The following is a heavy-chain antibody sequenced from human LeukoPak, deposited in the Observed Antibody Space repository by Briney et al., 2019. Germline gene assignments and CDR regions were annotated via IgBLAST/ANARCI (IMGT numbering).Heavy chain of an antibody. V-gene: IGHV3-48*01. J-gene: IGHJ5*02. CDR1: GFTFSSYS. Sequence: SGGSLRLSCAASGFTFSSYSMNWVRQAPGKGLEWVSYISSSSSTIYYADSVKGRFTISRDNAKNSLYLQMNSLRAEDTAVYYCARDSGFDWFDPWGQGTLVTVSS. CDR2: ISSSSSTI. CDR3: ARDSGFDWFDP. D-gene: IGHD3-10*01.